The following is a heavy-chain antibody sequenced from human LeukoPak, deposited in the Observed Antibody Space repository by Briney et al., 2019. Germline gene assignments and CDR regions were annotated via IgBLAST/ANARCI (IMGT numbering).Heavy chain of an antibody. CDR3: ARDRGGGSSGWYNWFDP. V-gene: IGHV1-2*02. CDR2: INLNSGGT. Sequence: GASVKVSCKASGYTFTGYYMHWVRQAPGQGLEWMGWINLNSGGTNYAQKFQGRVTMTRDTSISTAYMELSRLRSDDTAVYYCARDRGGGSSGWYNWFDPWGQGTLVTVSS. CDR1: GYTFTGYY. J-gene: IGHJ5*02. D-gene: IGHD6-19*01.